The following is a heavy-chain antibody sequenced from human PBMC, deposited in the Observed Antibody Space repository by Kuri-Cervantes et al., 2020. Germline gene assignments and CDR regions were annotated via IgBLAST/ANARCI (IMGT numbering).Heavy chain of an antibody. CDR3: AKVGSGYDYGAFDI. J-gene: IGHJ3*02. V-gene: IGHV3-9*01. CDR2: ISWNSGSI. CDR1: GFTFDDYA. Sequence: GGSLRLSCAASGFTFDDYAMHWVRQAPGKGLEWVSGISWNSGSIGYADSVKGRFTNSRDNAKNSLYLQMNSLRAEDTALYYCAKVGSGYDYGAFDIWGQGTMVTVSS. D-gene: IGHD5-12*01.